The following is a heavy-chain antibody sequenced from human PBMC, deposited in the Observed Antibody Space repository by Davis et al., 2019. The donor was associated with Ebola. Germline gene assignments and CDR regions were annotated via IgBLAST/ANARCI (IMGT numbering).Heavy chain of an antibody. CDR3: ARRTGYSSSWYVSRLWDY. Sequence: SETLSLTCAVYGGSFSDHYWRWIRQSPGKGLEWIGEINHSGSTNYNPSLKSRVTISVDTSKNQFSLKLSSVTAADTAVYYCARRTGYSSSWYVSRLWDYWGQGTLVTVSS. CDR1: GGSFSDHY. D-gene: IGHD6-13*01. V-gene: IGHV4-34*01. CDR2: INHSGST. J-gene: IGHJ4*02.